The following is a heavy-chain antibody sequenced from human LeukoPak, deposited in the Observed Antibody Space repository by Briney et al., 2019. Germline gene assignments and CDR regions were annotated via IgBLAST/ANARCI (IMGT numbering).Heavy chain of an antibody. CDR1: GFTFSTYS. D-gene: IGHD5-18*01. Sequence: GGSLRLSCAASGFTFSTYSMNWVRQAPGKGLEWVSSITDSSTYIYYADSVKGRFTISRDNAKNSLYLQMNSLRAEDTAVYYCAREGYSYGYTYWGQGTLVTVSS. V-gene: IGHV3-21*01. CDR3: AREGYSYGYTY. CDR2: ITDSSTYI. J-gene: IGHJ4*02.